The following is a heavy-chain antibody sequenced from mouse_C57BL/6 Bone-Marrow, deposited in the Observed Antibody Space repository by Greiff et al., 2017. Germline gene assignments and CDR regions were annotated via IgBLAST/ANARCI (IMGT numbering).Heavy chain of an antibody. CDR2: IYPGDGDT. CDR3: ARDYYGLFAY. D-gene: IGHD2-1*01. CDR1: GYAFSSSW. J-gene: IGHJ3*01. V-gene: IGHV1-82*01. Sequence: QVQLKESGPELVKPGASVKISCKASGYAFSSSWMNWVKQRPGKGLEWIGRIYPGDGDTNYNGKFKGKATLTADKSSSTAYMQLSSLTSEDSAVYFCARDYYGLFAYWGQGTLVTVSA.